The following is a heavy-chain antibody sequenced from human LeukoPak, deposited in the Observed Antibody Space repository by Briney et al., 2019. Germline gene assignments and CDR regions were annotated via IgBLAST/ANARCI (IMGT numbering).Heavy chain of an antibody. J-gene: IGHJ4*02. CDR2: ISSTSSYT. CDR3: ARSYGWLPGGM. V-gene: IGHV3-11*03. CDR1: GFTFSDYY. Sequence: GGSLKLSCAASGFTFSDYYMSWIRQAPGKGLEWVSYISSTSSYTNYADSVKGRFTISRDNTKNSLHLQMNSLRAEDTAVYYCARSYGWLPGGMWGQGTLVTVSS. D-gene: IGHD5-12*01.